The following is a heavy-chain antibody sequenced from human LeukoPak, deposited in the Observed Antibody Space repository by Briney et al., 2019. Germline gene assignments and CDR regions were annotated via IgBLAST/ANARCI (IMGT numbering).Heavy chain of an antibody. CDR3: ARHKETCSGDYCYLDYFDY. J-gene: IGHJ4*02. CDR2: IYYSGST. Sequence: SETLSPTCAVSGASISTYYWSWFRQPPGKGLEWIGYIYYSGSTNYNPSLENRVTISVDTSKKQFSLKLSSVTAADTAVYYCARHKETCSGDYCYLDYFDYWGQGTLVTVSS. CDR1: GASISTYY. V-gene: IGHV4-59*08. D-gene: IGHD2-15*01.